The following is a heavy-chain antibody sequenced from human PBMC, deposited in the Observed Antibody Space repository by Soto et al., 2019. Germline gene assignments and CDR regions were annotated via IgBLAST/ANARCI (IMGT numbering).Heavy chain of an antibody. J-gene: IGHJ4*02. CDR2: ITSGGDYI. D-gene: IGHD6-19*01. CDR1: GFTFSDYS. CDR3: AKGGRQWLVTSDFNY. V-gene: IGHV3-21*01. Sequence: PGGSLRLSCAASGFTFSDYSLNWVRQAPGKGLEWVASITSGGDYIYYADSVKGRFTISRDSAKNTVSLEMNSLRAEDTAVYYCAKGGRQWLVTSDFNYWGQGARVTVSS.